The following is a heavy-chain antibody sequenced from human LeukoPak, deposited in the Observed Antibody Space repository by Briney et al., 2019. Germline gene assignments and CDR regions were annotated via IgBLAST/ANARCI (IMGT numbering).Heavy chain of an antibody. Sequence: GGSLRLSCAASGFTFSSYAMHWVRQAPGKGLEWVAVISYDGSNKYYADSVKGRFTISRDNSENTVYLQMNSLRAEDTAVYFCAREVAVSGTENGAFNVWGPGTTVTVSS. D-gene: IGHD6-19*01. V-gene: IGHV3-30-3*01. J-gene: IGHJ6*02. CDR3: AREVAVSGTENGAFNV. CDR2: ISYDGSNK. CDR1: GFTFSSYA.